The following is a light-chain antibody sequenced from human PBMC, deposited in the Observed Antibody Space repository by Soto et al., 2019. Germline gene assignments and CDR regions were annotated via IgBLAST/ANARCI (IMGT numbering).Light chain of an antibody. J-gene: IGLJ2*01. CDR2: EGS. V-gene: IGLV2-23*01. Sequence: QSALTQPRSVSGSPGQSVTISCTGTSSDVGGYNYVSWYQHNPGKAPKLMIYEGSKRPSGVSNRFSGSKSGNTASLTISGLQAEDEADYYCCSYAGSSTVVFGGGTKLTVL. CDR1: SSDVGGYNY. CDR3: CSYAGSSTVV.